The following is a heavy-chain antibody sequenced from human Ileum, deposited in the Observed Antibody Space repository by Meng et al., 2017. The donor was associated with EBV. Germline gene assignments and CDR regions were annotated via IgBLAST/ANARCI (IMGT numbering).Heavy chain of an antibody. J-gene: IGHJ4*02. CDR1: GGSLSSSSYH. D-gene: IGHD3-22*01. V-gene: IGHV4-39*07. CDR2: IHYSGST. Sequence: PQLQESGPGLVKPSETLSLTCSVSGGSLSSSSYHWGWIRQPPGKGLEWIGNIHYSGSTYYNPSLKSRVTISVDTSKNQFSLKLRSVTAADTAVYYCARTYYYDSSGYAPFDYWGQGTLVTVS. CDR3: ARTYYYDSSGYAPFDY.